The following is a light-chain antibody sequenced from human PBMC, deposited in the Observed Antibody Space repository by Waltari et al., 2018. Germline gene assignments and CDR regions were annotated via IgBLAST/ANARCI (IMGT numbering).Light chain of an antibody. J-gene: IGLJ3*02. V-gene: IGLV1-40*01. CDR3: QSYDSRLSAYV. CDR1: SSNIGAPYD. Sequence: QSVLTQPPSVSGAPGQTVTISCTGGSSNIGAPYDVHWYQHLLGTAPKVVVYGNNTRPSGIPYLFSGSKSGTSASLTISVLQAEDEADYYCQSYDSRLSAYVFGGGTKLTVL. CDR2: GNN.